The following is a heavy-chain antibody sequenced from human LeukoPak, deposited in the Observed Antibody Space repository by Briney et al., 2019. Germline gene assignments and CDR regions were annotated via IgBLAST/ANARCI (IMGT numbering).Heavy chain of an antibody. J-gene: IGHJ4*02. Sequence: ASVKVSCTASGYTFTGYYMHWVRLTPGQGLEWMGWINPNSGGTNYAQKFQGRVTMTRDTSISTAYMELSRLRSDDTAVYYCARPTGQQQLVPYYWGQGTLVTVSS. CDR2: INPNSGGT. CDR1: GYTFTGYY. V-gene: IGHV1-2*02. D-gene: IGHD6-13*01. CDR3: ARPTGQQQLVPYY.